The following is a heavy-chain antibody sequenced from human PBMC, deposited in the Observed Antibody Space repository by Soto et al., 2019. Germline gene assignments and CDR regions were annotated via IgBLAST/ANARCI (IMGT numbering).Heavy chain of an antibody. V-gene: IGHV3-21*01. CDR1: GFTFNGYR. Sequence: KSGGSLRLSCAASGFTFNGYRMNWVRQAPGKGLEWVSSFSSSGSYIYYADSVKGRFTISRDSAKNSLYLQMNSLRAEDTAVYYCARDPDDFWSDLYGMDVWGQGTTVTVSS. CDR3: ARDPDDFWSDLYGMDV. J-gene: IGHJ6*02. CDR2: FSSSGSYI. D-gene: IGHD3-3*01.